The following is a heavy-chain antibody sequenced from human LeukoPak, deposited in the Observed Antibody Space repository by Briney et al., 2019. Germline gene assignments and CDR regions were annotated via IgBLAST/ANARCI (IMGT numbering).Heavy chain of an antibody. CDR1: GGSISNYY. J-gene: IGHJ5*02. V-gene: IGHV4-59*01. CDR2: ISYSGST. CDR3: ARVVPGTIDL. D-gene: IGHD1-7*01. Sequence: SETLSLTCTVSGGSISNYYWSWIRQPPGKALEFIGNISYSGSTNYNPSLRSRVTMSVDTSKNQFSLKLNSVTAADTAVYYCARVVPGTIDLCGDGTLVTVSS.